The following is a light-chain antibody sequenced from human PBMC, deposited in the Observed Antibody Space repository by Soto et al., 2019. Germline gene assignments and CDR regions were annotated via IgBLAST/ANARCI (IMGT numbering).Light chain of an antibody. CDR3: SSYTVSRTYV. V-gene: IGLV2-14*03. Sequence: QSVLTQPASVSGAPGKSITISCTGTSSDVGASNFVSWHQPHPGPAPKLMIYNVYDRPSGISYRFSGSKSGNTASLTISGLQGEDEADYYCSSYTVSRTYVFGTGTK. CDR1: SSDVGASNF. J-gene: IGLJ1*01. CDR2: NVY.